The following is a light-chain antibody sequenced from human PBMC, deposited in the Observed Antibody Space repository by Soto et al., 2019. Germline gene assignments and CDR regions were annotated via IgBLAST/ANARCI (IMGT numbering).Light chain of an antibody. CDR2: DVS. V-gene: IGKV3-20*01. J-gene: IGKJ1*01. CDR1: HSVSSNY. Sequence: EIVLTQSPGTLSLSPGERATLSCRSSHSVSSNYLAWYQQKPGAARMLLIYDVSSRAIGIPVRFSGSGSGTYFTLTIRRFEHVDVEVYYCQKYGISLTFGLGTKVEIK. CDR3: QKYGISLT.